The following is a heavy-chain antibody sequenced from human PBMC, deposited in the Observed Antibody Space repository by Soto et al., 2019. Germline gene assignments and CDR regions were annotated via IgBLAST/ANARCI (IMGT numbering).Heavy chain of an antibody. J-gene: IGHJ3*01. V-gene: IGHV3-53*01. Sequence: EVQLVESGGGLIQPGGSLSLSCEASGFTFSSTDMNWVRQAPGKGLEWVSLIWTSGSTAYADSVKGRFTISRDNSKSALYLHMSSLRAEDTAVYYCATRPLLRGAPWGQGKMVTVSS. CDR2: IWTSGST. D-gene: IGHD3-16*01. CDR3: ATRPLLRGAP. CDR1: GFTFSSTD.